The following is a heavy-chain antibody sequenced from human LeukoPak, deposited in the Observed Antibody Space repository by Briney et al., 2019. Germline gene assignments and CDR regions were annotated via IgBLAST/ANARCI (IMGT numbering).Heavy chain of an antibody. Sequence: PSETLSLTCTVSGGSISTSSYYWGWIRQPPGKGLEWIGSIYHSRSTYYNASLKSRATISADTSKNQFFLKLSSVTAADTAVYYCARRSWMEVYGSRSYYVDYWGQGTLVTVSS. J-gene: IGHJ4*02. D-gene: IGHD3-10*01. CDR2: IYHSRST. CDR1: GGSISTSSYY. V-gene: IGHV4-39*01. CDR3: ARRSWMEVYGSRSYYVDY.